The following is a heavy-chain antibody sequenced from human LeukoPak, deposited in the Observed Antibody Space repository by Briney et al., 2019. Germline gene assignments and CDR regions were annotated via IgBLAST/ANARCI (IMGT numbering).Heavy chain of an antibody. J-gene: IGHJ4*02. CDR1: GFTFSSYS. V-gene: IGHV3-48*04. Sequence: GGSLRLSCAASGFTFSSYSLNWVRQAPGKGLEWVSYITSSSSSIYYADSVKGRFTISRGNAKNSLYLQMNSLSAEDTAMYYCARDYCSGGRCYSVDYWGQGTLVTVSS. D-gene: IGHD2-15*01. CDR2: ITSSSSSI. CDR3: ARDYCSGGRCYSVDY.